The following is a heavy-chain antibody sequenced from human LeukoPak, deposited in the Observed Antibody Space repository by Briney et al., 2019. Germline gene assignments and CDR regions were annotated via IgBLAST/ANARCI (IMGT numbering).Heavy chain of an antibody. V-gene: IGHV4-4*07. CDR1: GGSISSYY. CDR2: IYTSGST. CDR3: ARDGGNDSSGYFYYFDY. Sequence: TPSETLSLTCTVSGGSISSYYWSSVQQPAGGGLEWIGRIYTSGSTNYNPSLKSRVTMSVDTSKNQFSVELSSVTAADTAVYYCARDGGNDSSGYFYYFDYWGQGTLVTVSS. D-gene: IGHD3-22*01. J-gene: IGHJ4*02.